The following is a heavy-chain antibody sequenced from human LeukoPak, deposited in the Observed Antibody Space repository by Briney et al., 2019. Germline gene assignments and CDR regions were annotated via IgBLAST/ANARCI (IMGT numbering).Heavy chain of an antibody. V-gene: IGHV4-4*02. CDR2: IYYSGST. CDR1: GGSISSSNW. J-gene: IGHJ4*02. D-gene: IGHD7-27*01. CDR3: AREALTGGPFDY. Sequence: PSGTLSLTCAVSGGSISSSNWWSWVRQPPGKGLEWIGYIYYSGSTNYNPSLKSRVTISVDTSKNQFSLKLSSVTAADTAVYYCAREALTGGPFDYWGQGTLVTVSS.